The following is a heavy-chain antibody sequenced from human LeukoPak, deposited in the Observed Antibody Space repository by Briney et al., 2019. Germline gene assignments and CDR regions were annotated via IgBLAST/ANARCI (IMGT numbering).Heavy chain of an antibody. D-gene: IGHD1-26*01. CDR2: INPSGGST. CDR3: VRQFQSGRYSLSYGY. J-gene: IGHJ4*02. V-gene: IGHV1-46*01. CDR1: GYTFTSYY. Sequence: ASVKVSCKASGYTFTSYYMHWVRQAPGQGLEWMGIINPSGGSTSYAQKFQGRVTMTRGTSTSTVYLELSSLRTEETAVYYCVRQFQSGRYSLSYGYWGQGTLVTVSS.